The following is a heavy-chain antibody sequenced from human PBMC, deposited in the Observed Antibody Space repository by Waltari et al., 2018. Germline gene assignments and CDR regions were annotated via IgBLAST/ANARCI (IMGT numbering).Heavy chain of an antibody. CDR1: GFTFSSYA. CDR3: AKDRDGDYYFDY. V-gene: IGHV3-23*01. D-gene: IGHD4-17*01. J-gene: IGHJ4*02. CDR2: ISGSGGST. Sequence: EVQLLESGGGLVQPGGSLRLSCAASGFTFSSYAMSWVRQAPGKGLGWVSAISGSGGSTYYADSVKGRFTISRDNSKNTLYLQMNSLRAEDTAVYYCAKDRDGDYYFDYWGQGTLVTVSS.